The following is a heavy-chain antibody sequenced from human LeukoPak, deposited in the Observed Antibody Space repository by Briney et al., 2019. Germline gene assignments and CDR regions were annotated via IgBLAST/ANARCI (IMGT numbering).Heavy chain of an antibody. V-gene: IGHV3-23*01. J-gene: IGHJ4*02. CDR3: AKDANYYDSSGYLIPFDY. CDR2: ISGNGHQT. CDR1: GFTFSSFA. Sequence: GGSRRLSCSASGFTFSSFAMTWVRQLPGRGLEWVSSISGNGHQTYYADSVKGRFSVSRDNSKNILYLQMDSLRADDSALYYCAKDANYYDSSGYLIPFDYWGQGTLVTVSS. D-gene: IGHD3-22*01.